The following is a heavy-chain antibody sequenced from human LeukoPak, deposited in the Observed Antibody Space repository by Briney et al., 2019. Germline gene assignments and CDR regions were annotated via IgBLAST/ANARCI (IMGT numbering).Heavy chain of an antibody. CDR2: IYYSGST. J-gene: IGHJ6*03. V-gene: IGHV4-59*01. D-gene: IGHD5-24*01. Sequence: SETLSLTCTVSGGSISSYYWSWIRQPPGKGLEWIGYIYYSGSTNYNPSLKSRVTISVDTSKNQFSLKLSSVPAADTAVYYCARAVGWPSYYYMDVWGKGTTVTVSS. CDR1: GGSISSYY. CDR3: ARAVGWPSYYYMDV.